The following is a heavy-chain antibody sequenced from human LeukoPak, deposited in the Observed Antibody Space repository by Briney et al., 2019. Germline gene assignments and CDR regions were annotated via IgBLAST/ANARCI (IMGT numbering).Heavy chain of an antibody. V-gene: IGHV1-69*05. CDR3: AREPIVVGPKGYFDY. CDR1: GGTFSSYA. CDR2: IIPIFGTA. D-gene: IGHD3-22*01. J-gene: IGHJ4*02. Sequence: GASVKVSCKASGGTFSSYAISWVRQAPGQGLEWMGRIIPIFGTANYAQKFQGRVTITTDESTSTAYMELSSLRSEDTAVYYCAREPIVVGPKGYFDYWGQGTLVTVSS.